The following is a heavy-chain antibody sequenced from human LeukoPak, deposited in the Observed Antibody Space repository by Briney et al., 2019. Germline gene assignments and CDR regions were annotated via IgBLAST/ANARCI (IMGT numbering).Heavy chain of an antibody. CDR2: IWFDGSKE. CDR3: ARVVGVTEGWGYFDY. CDR1: GFTFRSYG. J-gene: IGHJ4*02. D-gene: IGHD2-21*02. Sequence: PGGSLRLSCSASGFTFRSYGMHWVRQAPGKGLEWVAVIWFDGSKEYYADSAKGRFAISRDNPRNTVYLQMNSLRVEDTAVYYCARVVGVTEGWGYFDYWGQGALVTVSS. V-gene: IGHV3-33*01.